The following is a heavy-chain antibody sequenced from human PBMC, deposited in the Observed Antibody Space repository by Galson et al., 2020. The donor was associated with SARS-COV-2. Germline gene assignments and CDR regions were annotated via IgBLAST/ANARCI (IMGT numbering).Heavy chain of an antibody. D-gene: IGHD3-9*01. Sequence: SQTLSLTCAVYGGSFSGYYWSWIRQPPGKGLEWIGEINHSGSTNYNPSLKSRVTISVDTSKNQFSLKLSSVTAADTAVYYCARVLLFYDILTGYYNTHYYMDVWGKGTTVTVSS. J-gene: IGHJ6*03. CDR2: INHSGST. V-gene: IGHV4-34*01. CDR1: GGSFSGYY. CDR3: ARVLLFYDILTGYYNTHYYMDV.